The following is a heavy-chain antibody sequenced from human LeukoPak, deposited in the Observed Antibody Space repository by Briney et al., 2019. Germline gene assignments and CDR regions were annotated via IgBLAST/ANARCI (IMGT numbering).Heavy chain of an antibody. V-gene: IGHV3-7*01. D-gene: IGHD2-21*01. CDR3: ARDRANIVVVSASEY. CDR2: IKEDGSEK. J-gene: IGHJ4*02. CDR1: GFTFSSYA. Sequence: PGGSLRLSCAASGFTFSSYAMHWVRQAPGKGLEWVANIKEDGSEKNYVDSVKGRFTISRDNAKNSVYLQMNSLRVEDTAVYYCARDRANIVVVSASEYWGQGTLVTVSS.